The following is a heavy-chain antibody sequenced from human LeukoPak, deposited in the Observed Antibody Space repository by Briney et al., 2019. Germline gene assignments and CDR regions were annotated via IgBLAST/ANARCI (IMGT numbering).Heavy chain of an antibody. J-gene: IGHJ4*02. CDR3: ARVRFLEWLDFDY. V-gene: IGHV3-21*01. D-gene: IGHD3-3*01. CDR1: GFTFSSYS. CDR2: ISSSSSYI. Sequence: GGSLRLSCAASGFTFSSYSMNWVRQAPGKGLEWVSSISSSSSYIYYADSVKGRFTISRDNAKNSLYLQMNSLRAEDTAVYYCARVRFLEWLDFDYWGQGTLVTVSS.